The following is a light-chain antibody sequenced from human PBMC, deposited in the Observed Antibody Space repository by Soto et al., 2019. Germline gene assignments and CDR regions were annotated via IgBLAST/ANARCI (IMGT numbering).Light chain of an antibody. CDR1: SSDVGGYNY. CDR3: SSYTSSSIPYV. J-gene: IGLJ1*01. CDR2: DVS. V-gene: IGLV2-14*01. Sequence: QSALTQPASVSGSPGQSITISCTGTSSDVGGYNYVSWYQQHPGKAPKLMIYDVSTRPSGVSNRFSGSKSGNTASLTISGLQAEDEDDYYCSSYTSSSIPYVFGTGTKLTVL.